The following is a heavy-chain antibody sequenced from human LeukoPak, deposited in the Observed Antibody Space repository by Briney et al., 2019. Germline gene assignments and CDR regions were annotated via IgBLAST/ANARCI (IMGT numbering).Heavy chain of an antibody. V-gene: IGHV3-53*01. J-gene: IGHJ4*02. CDR1: GGSISSSNW. CDR2: IYSGGDR. Sequence: ETLSLTCAVSGGSISSSNWWSWVRQAPGKGLEQVSVIYSGGDRYYADSVKGRFTISRDNSKNTLYLQMNSLRAEDTAVYYCATGGEYYDRSGYGHDHWGQGTLVTVSS. D-gene: IGHD3-22*01. CDR3: ATGGEYYDRSGYGHDH.